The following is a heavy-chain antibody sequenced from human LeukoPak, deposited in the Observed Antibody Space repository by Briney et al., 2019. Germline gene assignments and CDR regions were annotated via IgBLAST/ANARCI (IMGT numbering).Heavy chain of an antibody. D-gene: IGHD6-19*01. V-gene: IGHV1-69*13. Sequence: GASVKVSCKASGGTFSSYAISWVRQAPGQGLEWMGGIIPIFGTANYAQKFQGRVTITADESTSTAYMELSSLRSEDTAVYYCARDASSGWSLFDYWGQGTLVTVSS. CDR3: ARDASSGWSLFDY. CDR1: GGTFSSYA. CDR2: IIPIFGTA. J-gene: IGHJ4*02.